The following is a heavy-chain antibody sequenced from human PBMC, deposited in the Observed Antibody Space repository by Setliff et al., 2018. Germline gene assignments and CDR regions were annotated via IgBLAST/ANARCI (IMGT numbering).Heavy chain of an antibody. Sequence: PGGSLRLSCAASGFTFSRYWMHWVRQAPGKGLVWVSHIHNDGTSTSYADSVKGRFTISRDNAKNTVYLEMNRLRADDTAVYYCARSEANGGHDPFDIWGQGTMVTVSS. J-gene: IGHJ3*02. D-gene: IGHD5-12*01. V-gene: IGHV3-74*01. CDR3: ARSEANGGHDPFDI. CDR2: IHNDGTST. CDR1: GFTFSRYW.